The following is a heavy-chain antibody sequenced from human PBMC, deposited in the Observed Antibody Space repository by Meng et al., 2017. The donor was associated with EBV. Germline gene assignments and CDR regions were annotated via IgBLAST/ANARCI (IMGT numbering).Heavy chain of an antibody. J-gene: IGHJ4*02. CDR1: GGPFRSDA. CDR2: LIPMSGAP. Sequence: VEQSGDEVKRAGFSVKSSCKTSGGPFRSDAVSWVRQGPGQGLEWLGGLIPMSGAPHYAQKFQDRVTITADEYTRTHYMELSSLRSDDTAMYYCASESGRGFTPDFWGQGTLVTVSS. CDR3: ASESGRGFTPDF. D-gene: IGHD3-10*01. V-gene: IGHV1-69*01.